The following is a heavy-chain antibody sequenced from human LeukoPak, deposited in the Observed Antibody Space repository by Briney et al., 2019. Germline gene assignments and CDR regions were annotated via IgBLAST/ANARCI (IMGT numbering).Heavy chain of an antibody. D-gene: IGHD3-9*01. V-gene: IGHV4-59*08. Sequence: SETLSLTCTVSGGSISSYYWSWIRQPPGKGLGWIGYIYYSGSTNYNPSLKSRVTISVDTSKNQFSLKLSSVTAADTAVYYCARHAVDDILTGYYNPFDYWGQGTLVTVSS. J-gene: IGHJ4*02. CDR3: ARHAVDDILTGYYNPFDY. CDR2: IYYSGST. CDR1: GGSISSYY.